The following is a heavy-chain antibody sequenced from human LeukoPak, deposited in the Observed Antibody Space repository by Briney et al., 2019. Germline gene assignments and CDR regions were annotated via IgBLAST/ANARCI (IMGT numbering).Heavy chain of an antibody. CDR3: ARAVDTTMDV. J-gene: IGHJ6*02. D-gene: IGHD5-18*01. CDR2: IYYSGTT. CDR1: GGSISSYY. Sequence: PSETLSLTCTVSGGSISSYYWSWIRQPPGKGLEWIGYIYYSGTTNYNPSLKSRVTISVDTSKNQFSLKLSSVTAADTAMYYCARAVDTTMDVWGQGTTVTVSS. V-gene: IGHV4-59*01.